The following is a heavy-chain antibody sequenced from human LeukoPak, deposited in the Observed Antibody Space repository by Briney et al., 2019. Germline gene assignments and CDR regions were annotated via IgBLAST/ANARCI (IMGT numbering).Heavy chain of an antibody. J-gene: IGHJ4*02. Sequence: PSETLSLTCAVYGGSFSGYYWSWIRQPPGKGLEWIGEINHSGSTNYNPSLKSRVTISVDTSKNQFSLKLSSVTAADTAVYYCARGLYSRGLDYWGRGTLVTVSS. D-gene: IGHD6-13*01. CDR1: GGSFSGYY. CDR2: INHSGST. CDR3: ARGLYSRGLDY. V-gene: IGHV4-34*01.